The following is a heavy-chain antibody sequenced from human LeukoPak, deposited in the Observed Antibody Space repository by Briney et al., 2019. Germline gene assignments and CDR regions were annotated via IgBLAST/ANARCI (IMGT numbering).Heavy chain of an antibody. CDR2: IQDSGIT. CDR1: GDSVSSGY. D-gene: IGHD6-25*01. V-gene: IGHV4-4*09. J-gene: IGHJ1*01. Sequence: SETLSLICNVSGDSVSSGYWSWIRQSPGKGLEWIGFIQDSGITDYNPSLKSRLLMSVDTSKNQFSLNLRSVTAADTAVYYCAGSGHRYSRDWGQGILVTISS. CDR3: AGSGHRYSRD.